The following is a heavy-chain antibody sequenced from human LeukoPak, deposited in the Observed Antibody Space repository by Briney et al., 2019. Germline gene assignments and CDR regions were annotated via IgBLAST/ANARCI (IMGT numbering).Heavy chain of an antibody. D-gene: IGHD6-13*01. V-gene: IGHV3-64D*06. J-gene: IGHJ4*02. CDR2: ISDNGGNT. CDR3: VKAAGSWYGYFDY. CDR1: GFTFSNYA. Sequence: GGSLRLSCSASGFTFSNYAIHWVRQAPGKGLEYVSTISDNGGNTNYADSVKGRFTISRDNSKNTLYLQMSSLRPEDTAVYYCVKAAGSWYGYFDYWGQGTQVTVSS.